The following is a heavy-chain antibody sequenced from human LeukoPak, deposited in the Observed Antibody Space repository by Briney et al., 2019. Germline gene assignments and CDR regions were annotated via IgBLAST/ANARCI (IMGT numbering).Heavy chain of an antibody. D-gene: IGHD3-16*01. J-gene: IGHJ4*02. Sequence: GGSLRLSCAASGFTFSSYAMTWVRQAPGKGLGWVSSITDSGDRTYFADSVKGRFTISRDNSKNTLYLQMNSLRAEDTAVYYCAKGGRGTYDYWGQGSLVTVSS. CDR1: GFTFSSYA. CDR3: AKGGRGTYDY. CDR2: ITDSGDRT. V-gene: IGHV3-23*01.